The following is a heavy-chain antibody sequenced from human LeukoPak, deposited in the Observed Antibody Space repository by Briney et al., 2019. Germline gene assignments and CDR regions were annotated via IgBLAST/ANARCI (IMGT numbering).Heavy chain of an antibody. D-gene: IGHD2-2*02. V-gene: IGHV3-30*01. Sequence: GRSLRLSCAASGFTFSSYAMHWVRQAPGKGLEWVADISYDGSNKHYADSVKGRFTISRDNPKNTLYLQMNRLRGEDRAVYYCARDGVPAAIPHYYYYMDVWGRGTTVTVSS. CDR3: ARDGVPAAIPHYYYYMDV. CDR1: GFTFSSYA. J-gene: IGHJ6*03. CDR2: ISYDGSNK.